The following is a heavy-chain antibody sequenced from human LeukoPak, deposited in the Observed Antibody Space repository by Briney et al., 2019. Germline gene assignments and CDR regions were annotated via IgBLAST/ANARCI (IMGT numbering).Heavy chain of an antibody. CDR1: GFTVSRNY. CDR2: LYSGGST. D-gene: IGHD3-22*01. CDR3: ARTMIVVVKIFDY. V-gene: IGHV3-53*05. Sequence: PGGSLRLSCAASGFTVSRNYMSWVRQAPGKGLEWVSVLYSGGSTYYADSVKGRFTISRDNSKNTLYLQMNSLRAEDTAVYYCARTMIVVVKIFDYWGQGTLVTVSS. J-gene: IGHJ4*02.